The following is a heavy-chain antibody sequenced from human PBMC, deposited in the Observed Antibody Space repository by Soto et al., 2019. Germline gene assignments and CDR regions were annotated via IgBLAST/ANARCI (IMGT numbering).Heavy chain of an antibody. CDR2: IWYDGSNK. Sequence: ESGGGVVQPGRSLRLSCAASGFTFSSYGMHWVRQAPGKGLEWVAVIWYDGSNKYYADSVKGRFTISRDNSKNTLYLQVNSLRAEDTAVYYCARDPGYCSSTSCYGGGFYYGMDVWGQGTTVTVSS. J-gene: IGHJ6*02. CDR1: GFTFSSYG. V-gene: IGHV3-33*01. CDR3: ARDPGYCSSTSCYGGGFYYGMDV. D-gene: IGHD2-2*03.